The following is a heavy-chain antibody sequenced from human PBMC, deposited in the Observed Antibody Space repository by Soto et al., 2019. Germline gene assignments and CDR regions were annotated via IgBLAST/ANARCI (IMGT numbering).Heavy chain of an antibody. Sequence: QVQLVQSGAEVKKPGSSVKVSCKASGGTFSSYAISWVRQAPGQGLEWMGGIIPIFGTANYAQKFQGRVMITAEEYTSTAYMEQRSRRTDEKAVYYCARGAYYYDRYGMDVWGQGTTVTVSS. D-gene: IGHD3-22*01. V-gene: IGHV1-69*01. CDR2: IIPIFGTA. J-gene: IGHJ6*02. CDR3: ARGAYYYDRYGMDV. CDR1: GGTFSSYA.